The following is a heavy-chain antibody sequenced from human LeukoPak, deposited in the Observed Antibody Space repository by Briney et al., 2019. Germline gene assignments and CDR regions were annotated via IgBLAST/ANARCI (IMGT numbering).Heavy chain of an antibody. Sequence: WGSLRLSCAASGFSFSRAWMSWVRQAPGKGLEWVGRIKSKSDGGTTDYAAPVKGRFTISRDDSKNTLFLQVNSLKIEDTAVYYCTTVTLRPVGLWGQGTLVTASS. V-gene: IGHV3-15*05. J-gene: IGHJ4*02. CDR2: IKSKSDGGTT. D-gene: IGHD3-10*01. CDR3: TTVTLRPVGL. CDR1: GFSFSRAW.